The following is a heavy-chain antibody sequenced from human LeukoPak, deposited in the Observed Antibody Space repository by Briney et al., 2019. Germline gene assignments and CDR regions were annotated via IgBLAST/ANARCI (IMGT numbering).Heavy chain of an antibody. CDR1: GDSISSYY. CDR3: AREGIVRTYNQ. CDR2: IYYSGIT. Sequence: SETLSLTCTVSGDSISSYYWYWFRQPPGKELEWIACIYYSGITHYNPSLKSRVTISLDTSKNQFSLRLSSVTAADTAVYYCAREGIVRTYNQWGQGTLVTVSS. J-gene: IGHJ4*02. D-gene: IGHD1-14*01. V-gene: IGHV4-59*12.